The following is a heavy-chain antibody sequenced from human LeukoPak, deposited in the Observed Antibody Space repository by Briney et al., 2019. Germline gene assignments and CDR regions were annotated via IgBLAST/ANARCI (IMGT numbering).Heavy chain of an antibody. D-gene: IGHD3-22*01. CDR2: IRYDGSNK. CDR1: GFTFSSYG. V-gene: IGHV3-30*02. J-gene: IGHJ4*02. Sequence: GGSLRLSCAASGFTFSSYGMHWVRQAPGKGLEWVAFIRYDGSNKYYADSVKGRFTISRDNSKNTLYLQMNSLRAEDTAVYYCAKDRYYYDSSGYPDDSWGQGTLVAVSS. CDR3: AKDRYYYDSSGYPDDS.